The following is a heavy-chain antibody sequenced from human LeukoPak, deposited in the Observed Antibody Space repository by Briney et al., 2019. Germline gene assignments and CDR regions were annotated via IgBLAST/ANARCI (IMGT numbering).Heavy chain of an antibody. D-gene: IGHD4-23*01. CDR2: ISGSGGST. J-gene: IGHJ4*02. CDR3: ARGRPHGNDY. CDR1: GFTFSSYA. V-gene: IGHV3-23*01. Sequence: GGSLRLSCAASGFTFSSYALSWVRQAPGKGLECVSVISGSGGSTYYADSVKGRFTISRDNAKNTLYLQMNSLRVEDTAVYYCARGRPHGNDYWGQGTLVTVSS.